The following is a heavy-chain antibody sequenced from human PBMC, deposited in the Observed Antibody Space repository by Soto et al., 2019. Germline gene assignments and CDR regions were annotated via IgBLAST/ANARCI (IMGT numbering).Heavy chain of an antibody. CDR3: STDSRD. J-gene: IGHJ4*02. Sequence: GGSLRLSCVAAGVTFNNAWMSWVRQPPGKGLEWVGRIKSKVEGGTTDYAAPVRGRFIISRDDSKNTVHLHMNSLKTEDTGVYYCSTDSRDWGQGPLVTVSS. CDR2: IKSKVEGGTT. V-gene: IGHV3-15*01. CDR1: GVTFNNAW.